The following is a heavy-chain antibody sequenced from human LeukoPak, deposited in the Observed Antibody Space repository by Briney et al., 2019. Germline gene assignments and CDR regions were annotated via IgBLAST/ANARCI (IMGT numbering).Heavy chain of an antibody. CDR2: IWYDGTNK. D-gene: IGHD3-22*01. CDR1: GISFSSHG. Sequence: GGSLRLSCVVSGISFSSHGMHWVRQAPGQGLEWVAVIWYDGTNKDYADSVKGRFTISRDNSKNTLFLQMTSLRAEDTAVYYCARVRNNYDSSGFSAAEYWGQGTLVTVSS. V-gene: IGHV3-33*01. J-gene: IGHJ4*02. CDR3: ARVRNNYDSSGFSAAEY.